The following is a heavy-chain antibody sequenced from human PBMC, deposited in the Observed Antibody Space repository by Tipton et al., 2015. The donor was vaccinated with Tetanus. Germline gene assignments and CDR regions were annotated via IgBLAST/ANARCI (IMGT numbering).Heavy chain of an antibody. CDR2: MNPNSGNT. V-gene: IGHV1-8*01. J-gene: IGHJ4*02. CDR3: ARAPQYSERRDFDC. Sequence: QVQLVQSGPEVKKPGASVKVSCKASGYTFSSYEINWVRQATGQGLEWMGWMNPNSGNTGYAQKFQGRVTMTRSTSMSTAYMELSGLRSEDTAVYYCARAPQYSERRDFDCWGQGTLVTVSS. CDR1: GYTFSSYE. D-gene: IGHD1-1*01.